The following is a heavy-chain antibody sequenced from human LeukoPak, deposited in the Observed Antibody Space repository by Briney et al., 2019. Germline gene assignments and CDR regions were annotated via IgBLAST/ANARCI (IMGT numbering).Heavy chain of an antibody. CDR2: IYTSGST. J-gene: IGHJ4*02. CDR1: GGSISSYY. V-gene: IGHV4-4*07. D-gene: IGHD3-10*01. Sequence: PSETLSLTCTVSGGSISSYYWSWIRQPAGKGLEWIGRIYTSGSTNYNPSLKSRVTMSVDTSKNQFSLKLSSVTAADTAVDYCARGRITMVRGEDFDYWGQGTLVTVSS. CDR3: ARGRITMVRGEDFDY.